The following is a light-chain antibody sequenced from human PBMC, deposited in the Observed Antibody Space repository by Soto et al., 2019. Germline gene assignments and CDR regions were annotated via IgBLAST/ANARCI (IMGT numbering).Light chain of an antibody. CDR3: QQSSSSPIT. V-gene: IGKV3-11*01. CDR1: LSVSVY. Sequence: VVLTQSPATLSLSPGERATLSCRTSLSVSVYLDWYQQKPGQAPRLLISDASNRATGIPARFSGSGSGTDFTLTISSLEPEDFAVYYCQQSSSSPITFGQGTRLEIK. J-gene: IGKJ5*01. CDR2: DAS.